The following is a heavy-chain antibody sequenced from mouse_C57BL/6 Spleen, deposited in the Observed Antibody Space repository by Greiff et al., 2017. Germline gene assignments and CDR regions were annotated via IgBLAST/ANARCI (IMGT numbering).Heavy chain of an antibody. D-gene: IGHD2-4*01. CDR2: IYPGSGST. J-gene: IGHJ3*01. Sequence: VQLQQPGAELVKPGASVKMSCKASGYTFTSYWITWVKQRPGQGLEWIGDIYPGSGSTNYNEKFKSKATLTVDTSSSTAYMQLSSLTYEDSAVYYCARREIYYDYGVAYWGQGTLVTVSA. CDR3: ARREIYYDYGVAY. V-gene: IGHV1-55*01. CDR1: GYTFTSYW.